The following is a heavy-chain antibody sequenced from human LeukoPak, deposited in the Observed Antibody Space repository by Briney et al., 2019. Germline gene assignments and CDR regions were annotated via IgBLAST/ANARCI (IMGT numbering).Heavy chain of an antibody. CDR2: ISASSHYI. CDR3: AKDFPPEGGRDY. Sequence: KTGGSLRLSCVASGFNFRDYTMHWVRQAPGRGLEWVSSISASSHYIFYADSVKGRFTISRDNSNNSLFLQVKSLRAEDTAVYYCAKDFPPEGGRDYWGQGTLVTVSS. V-gene: IGHV3-21*01. CDR1: GFNFRDYT. D-gene: IGHD1-14*01. J-gene: IGHJ4*02.